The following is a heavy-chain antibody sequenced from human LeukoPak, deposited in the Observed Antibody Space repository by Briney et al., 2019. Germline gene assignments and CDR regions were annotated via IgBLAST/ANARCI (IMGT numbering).Heavy chain of an antibody. J-gene: IGHJ6*02. D-gene: IGHD3-9*01. CDR1: RFTFSSYA. Sequence: GRSLRLSCAASRFTFSSYAMHWVRQAPGKGLEWVAVISYDGSNKYYADSVKGRFTISRDNSKNTLYLQMNSLRAEDTAVYYCARGKNYDTLTGESYYYYGMDVWGQGTTVTVSS. V-gene: IGHV3-30*04. CDR3: ARGKNYDTLTGESYYYYGMDV. CDR2: ISYDGSNK.